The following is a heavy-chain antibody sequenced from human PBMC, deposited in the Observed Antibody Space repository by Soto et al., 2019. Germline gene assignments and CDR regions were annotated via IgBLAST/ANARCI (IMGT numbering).Heavy chain of an antibody. Sequence: GGSLRLSCEASGFTFSAFGMHWVRQAPGKGLEWVAIISYDGILRYYADPVKGRFTISRDTSKSALYLQMNSLRPEDTAVYYCAKDFKISGGHYGSLNYYYGMDVWGQGTTVTVSS. CDR2: ISYDGILR. D-gene: IGHD3-10*01. V-gene: IGHV3-30*18. J-gene: IGHJ6*02. CDR3: AKDFKISGGHYGSLNYYYGMDV. CDR1: GFTFSAFG.